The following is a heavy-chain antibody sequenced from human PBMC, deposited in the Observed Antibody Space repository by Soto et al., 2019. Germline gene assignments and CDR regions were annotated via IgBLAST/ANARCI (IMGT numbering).Heavy chain of an antibody. CDR2: IYYSGST. J-gene: IGHJ5*02. V-gene: IGHV4-30-4*01. D-gene: IGHD2-2*01. CDR1: GGSISSGDYY. Sequence: KTSETLSLTCTVSGGSISSGDYYWSWIRQPPGKGLEWIGYIYYSGSTYYNPSLKSRVTISVDTSKNQFSLKLSSVTAADTAVYYCARGPLLSVVPAATRGWFDPWGQGTLVTVSS. CDR3: ARGPLLSVVPAATRGWFDP.